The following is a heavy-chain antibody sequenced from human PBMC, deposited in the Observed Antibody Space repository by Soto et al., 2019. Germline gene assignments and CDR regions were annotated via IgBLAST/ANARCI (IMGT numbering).Heavy chain of an antibody. D-gene: IGHD3-22*01. CDR3: AKARISLMIVVAGGLYYFDY. V-gene: IGHV3-23*01. J-gene: IGHJ4*02. Sequence: GGSLRLSCAASGFTFSSYAMSWVRQAPGKGLEWVSAISGSGGSTYYADSVKGRFTISRDNSKNTLYLQMNSLRAEDTAVYYCAKARISLMIVVAGGLYYFDYWGQGTLVTVSS. CDR1: GFTFSSYA. CDR2: ISGSGGST.